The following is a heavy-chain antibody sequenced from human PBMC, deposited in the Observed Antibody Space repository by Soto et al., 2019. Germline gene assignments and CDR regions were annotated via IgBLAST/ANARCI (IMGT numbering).Heavy chain of an antibody. J-gene: IGHJ4*02. CDR3: AHRRNLNVQHFDY. CDR1: GVSLNNSGVG. CDR2: IYWDDDK. Sequence: QITLKASGPTLVKPTQTLTLTCSFSGVSLNNSGVGVGWIRQPPGKALEWLALIYWDDDKRYSPSLKSSLNITKDTSKNQVVFIMTNMDPVDTATYFCAHRRNLNVQHFDYWGQGTLVTVSS. D-gene: IGHD1-1*01. V-gene: IGHV2-5*02.